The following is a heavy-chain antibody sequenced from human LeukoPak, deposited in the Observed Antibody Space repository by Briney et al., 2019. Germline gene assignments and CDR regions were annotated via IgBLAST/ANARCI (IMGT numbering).Heavy chain of an antibody. V-gene: IGHV3-30*02. J-gene: IGHJ4*02. CDR3: AKDRYQVDDILTGYLSPGFDY. CDR1: GFTFSNYG. CDR2: IRYDGTNK. Sequence: PGGSLRLSCAASGFTFSNYGIHWVRQAPGKGLEWVSYIRYDGTNKYYADSVKGRFTISRDNSKNTLYLQMNSLRAEDTAVYYCAKDRYQVDDILTGYLSPGFDYWGQGTLVTVSS. D-gene: IGHD3-9*01.